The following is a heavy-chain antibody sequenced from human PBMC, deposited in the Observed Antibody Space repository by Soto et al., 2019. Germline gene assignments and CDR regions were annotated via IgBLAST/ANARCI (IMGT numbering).Heavy chain of an antibody. Sequence: ASVKVSCKASGYTFTSYGISWVRQAPGQGLEWMGWISAGNGNTKYAQKLQGRVTMTRDTSASTAYMELSSLRSEDTAVYYCARSLGYSYGDYYYYMDVWGKGTTVTVS. D-gene: IGHD5-18*01. CDR3: ARSLGYSYGDYYYYMDV. J-gene: IGHJ6*03. CDR2: ISAGNGNT. V-gene: IGHV1-18*01. CDR1: GYTFTSYG.